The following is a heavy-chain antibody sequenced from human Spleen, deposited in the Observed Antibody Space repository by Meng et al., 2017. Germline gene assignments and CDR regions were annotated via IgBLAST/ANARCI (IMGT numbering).Heavy chain of an antibody. V-gene: IGHV4-38-2*02. CDR1: GYSISSGYY. CDR2: IYHSGST. CDR3: AGGEDYYYGVDV. D-gene: IGHD1-26*01. Sequence: SETLSLTCTVSGYSISSGYYWGWIRQPPGKGLEWIGSIYHSGSTYYNPSLKSRVTISVDTSKNQFSLKLSSVTAADTAVYYCAGGEDYYYGVDVWGQGTTVTVSS. J-gene: IGHJ6*02.